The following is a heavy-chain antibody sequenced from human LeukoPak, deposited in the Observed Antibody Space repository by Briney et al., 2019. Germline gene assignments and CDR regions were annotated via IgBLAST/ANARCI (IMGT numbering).Heavy chain of an antibody. CDR3: ATGDNWKGGAFDI. D-gene: IGHD1-20*01. Sequence: PGGSLRLSCAASGFTFSSYEMNWVRQAPGKGLEWVSYISSSGSTIYYADSVKGRFTISRDNAKNSLYLQMNSLRAEDTAVYYCATGDNWKGGAFDIWGQGTTVTVSS. CDR2: ISSSGSTI. V-gene: IGHV3-48*03. CDR1: GFTFSSYE. J-gene: IGHJ3*02.